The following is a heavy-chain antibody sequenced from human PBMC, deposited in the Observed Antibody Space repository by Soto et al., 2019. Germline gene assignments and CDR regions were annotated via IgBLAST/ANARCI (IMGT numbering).Heavy chain of an antibody. V-gene: IGHV3-11*01. CDR3: ARPRGSDRNNYYYYMDV. Sequence: QVQLVESGGGLVKPGGSLRLSCAASGFTFSDYYMSWIRLAPGKGLERVSYISGSRSSIYYADSVKGRLTISRDDAENSLSLQRYSLRAEDTAVYYCARPRGSDRNNYYYYMDVWGKGTTVNVSS. J-gene: IGHJ6*03. CDR1: GFTFSDYY. D-gene: IGHD3-16*02. CDR2: ISGSRSSI.